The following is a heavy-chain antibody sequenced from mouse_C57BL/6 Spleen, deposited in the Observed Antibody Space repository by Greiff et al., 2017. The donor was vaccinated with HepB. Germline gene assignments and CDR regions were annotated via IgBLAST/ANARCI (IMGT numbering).Heavy chain of an antibody. CDR1: GFTFSSYA. CDR2: ISDGGSYT. Sequence: EVKVVESGGGLVKPGGSLKLSCAASGFTFSSYAMSWVRQTPEKRLEWVATISDGGSYTYYPDNVKGRFTISRDNAKNNLYLQMSHLKSEDTAMYYCARESAVPYFDYWGQGTTLTVSS. CDR3: ARESAVPYFDY. V-gene: IGHV5-4*01. J-gene: IGHJ2*01.